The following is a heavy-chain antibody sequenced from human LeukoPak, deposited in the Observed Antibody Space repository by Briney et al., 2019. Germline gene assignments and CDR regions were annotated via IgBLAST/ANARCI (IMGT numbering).Heavy chain of an antibody. D-gene: IGHD6-19*01. CDR3: AKDIDWLAFED. Sequence: GGSLRLSCAASGFTFNIHGMNWVRQAPGKGPEWVSGIGPSGDKTYYADSVKGRFTISRDNSENTVYLQMNSLRVEDTAVYYCAKDIDWLAFEDWGQGTLVTVSS. CDR2: IGPSGDKT. CDR1: GFTFNIHG. V-gene: IGHV3-23*01. J-gene: IGHJ4*02.